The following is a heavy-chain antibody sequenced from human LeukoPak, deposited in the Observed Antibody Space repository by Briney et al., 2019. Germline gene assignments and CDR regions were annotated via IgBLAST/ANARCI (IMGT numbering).Heavy chain of an antibody. V-gene: IGHV3-53*05. J-gene: IGHJ4*02. CDR2: IYSGGST. Sequence: GGSLRLSCAASGFTVSSNYMSWVRQAPGKGLEWVSVIYSGGSTFYADSVKGRFTISRDNSKNTLYLQMNSLRAEDTAVFSCAKGPLRGTAAAIDYWGQGTLVTVSS. CDR3: AKGPLRGTAAAIDY. D-gene: IGHD2-2*01. CDR1: GFTVSSNY.